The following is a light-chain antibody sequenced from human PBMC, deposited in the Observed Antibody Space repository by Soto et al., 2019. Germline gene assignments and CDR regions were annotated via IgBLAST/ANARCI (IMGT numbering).Light chain of an antibody. Sequence: EIVLTQSPDTLSLSPGERATLSCRASQSVRSSLAWYQQKPGQAPRLLIYGASTRATGIPARFSGSGSGTEFTLTISSLQSEDFAVYYCQHYNNWPRTFGQGTKVEIK. J-gene: IGKJ1*01. V-gene: IGKV3-15*01. CDR2: GAS. CDR1: QSVRSS. CDR3: QHYNNWPRT.